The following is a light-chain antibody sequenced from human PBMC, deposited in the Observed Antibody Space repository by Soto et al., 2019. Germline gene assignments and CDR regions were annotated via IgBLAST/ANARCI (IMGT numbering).Light chain of an antibody. CDR3: TSCTAGALYV. CDR2: KVS. V-gene: IGLV2-14*01. J-gene: IGLJ1*01. Sequence: QSALTQPASVSGSPGQSITISCTGTSSDVGAFYLVSWYQHYPDKAPKLLIYKVSHRPSGVSNRFSGSKSGNTASLTISGLQAEDEADYFCTSCTAGALYVFGTGTKVTV. CDR1: SSDVGAFYL.